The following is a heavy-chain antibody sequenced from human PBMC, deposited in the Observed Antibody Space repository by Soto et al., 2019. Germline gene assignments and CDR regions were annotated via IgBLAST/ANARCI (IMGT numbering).Heavy chain of an antibody. D-gene: IGHD3-10*01. V-gene: IGHV3-64*01. Sequence: GGSLRLSCAASGFTFSSYAMHWVRQAPGKGLEYVSAISSNGGSTYYANSVKGRFTISRDNSKNTLYLQMGSLRAEDMAVYYCARPYGSGSYSHFDYWGQGTLVTVSS. J-gene: IGHJ4*02. CDR2: ISSNGGST. CDR1: GFTFSSYA. CDR3: ARPYGSGSYSHFDY.